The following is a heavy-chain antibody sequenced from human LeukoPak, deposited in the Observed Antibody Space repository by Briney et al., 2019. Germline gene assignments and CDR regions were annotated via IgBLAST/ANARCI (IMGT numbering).Heavy chain of an antibody. D-gene: IGHD6-19*01. CDR2: IRYDQSNQ. Sequence: PSGYLKLSCTVSGFTFSNFGMHWVLKAPGKGLKSQAYIRYDQSNQYYADFVKGRFTISRDNSKSVLYLQMSSLRPEDTALYLCARDYSSGYHSDGPRFDPWGQGTFVSVTS. V-gene: IGHV3-30*02. CDR1: GFTFSNFG. CDR3: ARDYSSGYHSDGPRFDP. J-gene: IGHJ5*02.